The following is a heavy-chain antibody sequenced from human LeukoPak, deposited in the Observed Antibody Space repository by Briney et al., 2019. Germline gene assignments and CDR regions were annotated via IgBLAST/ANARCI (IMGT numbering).Heavy chain of an antibody. CDR2: IYYSGST. CDR1: GGSISSSSYY. Sequence: SETLSLTCTVSGGSISSSSYYWGWIRQPPGKGLEWIGSIYYSGSTYYNPSLKSRVTISVDTSKNQFSLKLSSVTAADTAVYYCARGLPTMVRGVIRSFDPWGQGTLVTVSS. D-gene: IGHD3-10*01. CDR3: ARGLPTMVRGVIRSFDP. J-gene: IGHJ5*02. V-gene: IGHV4-39*01.